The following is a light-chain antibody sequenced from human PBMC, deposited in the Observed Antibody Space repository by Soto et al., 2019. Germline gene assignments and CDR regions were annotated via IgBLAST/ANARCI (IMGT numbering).Light chain of an antibody. Sequence: DIQMTQSPSSLSASVGDRVAITCRASQGINNFLAWYQQKPGKAPNVLIYGASNLQYGVPSRFSGSGSGTVFTLTISSLEPEDYATYYCKQGVSYPWTFGPGTKV. CDR2: GAS. V-gene: IGKV1-12*01. J-gene: IGKJ1*01. CDR3: KQGVSYPWT. CDR1: QGINNF.